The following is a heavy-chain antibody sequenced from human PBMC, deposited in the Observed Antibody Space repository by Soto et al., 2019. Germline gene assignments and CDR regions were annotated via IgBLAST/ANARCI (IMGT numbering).Heavy chain of an antibody. Sequence: SGPTLVNPTQTLTLTCTFSGFSLSTSGVGVGWIRQPPGKALEWLALIYWDDDKRYSPSLKSRLTITRDTSKNQVVLTMTNMDPVDTATYYCAHSRCGGDCLQSYSSHYYYGMDVWGQGTTVTVS. CDR2: IYWDDDK. J-gene: IGHJ6*02. CDR3: AHSRCGGDCLQSYSSHYYYGMDV. V-gene: IGHV2-5*02. CDR1: GFSLSTSGVG. D-gene: IGHD2-21*02.